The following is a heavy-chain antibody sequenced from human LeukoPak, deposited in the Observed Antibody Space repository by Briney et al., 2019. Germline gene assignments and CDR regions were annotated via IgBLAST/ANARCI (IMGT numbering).Heavy chain of an antibody. Sequence: GGSLRLSCAASGFTFSSYAMSWVRQAPGKGLEWVSAISGSGGSTYYADSVKGRFTISRDNSKNTLYLQMNSLRAEDTAVYYCAAARFGEFRVFRFDYWGQGTLVTVSS. J-gene: IGHJ4*02. CDR3: AAARFGEFRVFRFDY. V-gene: IGHV3-23*01. CDR1: GFTFSSYA. D-gene: IGHD3-10*01. CDR2: ISGSGGST.